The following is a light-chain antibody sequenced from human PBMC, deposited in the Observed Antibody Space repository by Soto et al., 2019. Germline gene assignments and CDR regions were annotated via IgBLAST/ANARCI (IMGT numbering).Light chain of an antibody. Sequence: EIVLTQSPGTLALSPGERATLSCRASQSVGSSYLAWYQQRPGQAPRLLIYVASSRATGIPDRFSGSGSGTDFTLTISRLEPEDFAVYYCQQYGSSPMTFGQGTKVDI. CDR2: VAS. J-gene: IGKJ1*01. CDR3: QQYGSSPMT. CDR1: QSVGSSY. V-gene: IGKV3-20*01.